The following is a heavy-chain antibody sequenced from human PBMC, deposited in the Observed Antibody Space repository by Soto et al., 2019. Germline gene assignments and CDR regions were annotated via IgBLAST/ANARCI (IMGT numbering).Heavy chain of an antibody. CDR1: GGTFSSYA. D-gene: IGHD2-15*01. Sequence: SVKVSCKASGGTFSSYAISWVRQAPGQGLEWMGGIIPIFGTANYAQKFQGRVTITADESTSTAYMELSSLRSEDTAVYYCARKMVAATRGYYYGMDVWGQGTTVTVSS. V-gene: IGHV1-69*13. CDR3: ARKMVAATRGYYYGMDV. J-gene: IGHJ6*02. CDR2: IIPIFGTA.